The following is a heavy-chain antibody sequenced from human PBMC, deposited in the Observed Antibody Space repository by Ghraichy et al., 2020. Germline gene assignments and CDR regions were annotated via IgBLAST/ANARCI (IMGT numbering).Heavy chain of an antibody. J-gene: IGHJ4*02. CDR1: GGSISSSSYY. D-gene: IGHD5-24*01. CDR3: ARGATILLSDY. V-gene: IGHV4-39*01. CDR2: IYYSGST. Sequence: SETLSLTCTVSGGSISSSSYYWGWIRQPPGKGLEWIGSIYYSGSTYYNPSLKSRVTISVDTSKNQFSLKLSSVTAADTAVYYCARGATILLSDYWGQGTLVTVSS.